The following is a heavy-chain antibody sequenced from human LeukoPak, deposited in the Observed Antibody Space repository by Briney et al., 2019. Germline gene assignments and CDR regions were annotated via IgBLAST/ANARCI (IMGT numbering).Heavy chain of an antibody. Sequence: SETLSLTCTVSGGAISSYYWSWIRQPPGKGLEWIGYIYYSGSTNYNPSLKSRVTISVDTSKNQFSLTLSSVTAADTAVYYCARGSKGDYGDFWGLGTLVTVSS. CDR3: ARGSKGDYGDF. D-gene: IGHD6-6*01. CDR2: IYYSGST. V-gene: IGHV4-59*01. J-gene: IGHJ4*02. CDR1: GGAISSYY.